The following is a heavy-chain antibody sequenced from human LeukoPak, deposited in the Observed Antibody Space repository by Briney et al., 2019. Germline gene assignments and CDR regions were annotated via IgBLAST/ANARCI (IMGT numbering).Heavy chain of an antibody. CDR3: AKENPVGGTNYFDY. CDR2: ITGSGDST. D-gene: IGHD1-26*01. V-gene: IGHV3-23*01. Sequence: GGSLRLSCAASRFTSSSYAMNWVRQAPGKGLERVSAITGSGDSTYYADSVKGRFTISRDNSKNTLSLQMNSLRAEDTAVYYCAKENPVGGTNYFDYWGQGTLVTVPS. CDR1: RFTSSSYA. J-gene: IGHJ4*02.